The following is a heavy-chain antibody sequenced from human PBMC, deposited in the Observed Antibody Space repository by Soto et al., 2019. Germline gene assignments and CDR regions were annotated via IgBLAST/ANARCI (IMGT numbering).Heavy chain of an antibody. CDR1: GGTIGDYS. Sequence: PSETLSLTCSVSGGTIGDYSWNWNRQPPGRGLSWIGYIFYRGETKYNPSHSLWSRVTISTPQNQVSLTLTSVTAADTAVYYCARGSNSNFEGPIVWGQGTLVTV. CDR3: ARGSNSNFEGPIV. V-gene: IGHV4-59*13. CDR2: IFYRGET. D-gene: IGHD4-4*01. J-gene: IGHJ4*02.